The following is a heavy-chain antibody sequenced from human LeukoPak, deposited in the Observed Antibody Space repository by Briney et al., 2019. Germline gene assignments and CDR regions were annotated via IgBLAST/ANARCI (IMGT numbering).Heavy chain of an antibody. J-gene: IGHJ4*02. CDR1: GFTFSSYN. V-gene: IGHV3-21*01. Sequence: GGSPRLSCAASGFTFSSYNMNWVRQAPGKGLEWVSSISSSSSYIYYADSVKGRFTISRDNAKNSLYLQMNSLRAEDTAVYNCARDAVVVVAASGPGYYFDYWGQGTLVTVSS. CDR3: ARDAVVVVAASGPGYYFDY. CDR2: ISSSSSYI. D-gene: IGHD2-15*01.